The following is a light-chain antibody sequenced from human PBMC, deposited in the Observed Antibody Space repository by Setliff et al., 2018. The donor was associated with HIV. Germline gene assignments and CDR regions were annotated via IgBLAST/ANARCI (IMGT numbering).Light chain of an antibody. J-gene: IGLJ1*01. CDR1: SSDVGTYNA. CDR2: DVS. Sequence: QSALAQPASFSGSPGQSITISCTGTSSDVGTYNAVYWYQQHPGKAPKLMIYDVSTRPSGVSNRFSGSKSGNTASLTISGLQTEDEADYYCSSYTSSSTDVFGTGTKVTVL. V-gene: IGLV2-14*01. CDR3: SSYTSSSTDV.